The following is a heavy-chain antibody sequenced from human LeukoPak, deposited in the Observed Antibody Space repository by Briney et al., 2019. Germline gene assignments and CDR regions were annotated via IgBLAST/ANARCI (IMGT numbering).Heavy chain of an antibody. CDR1: GGTFSSYA. D-gene: IGHD1-1*01. Sequence: GASVKVSCKASGGTFSSYAISWVRQAPGQGLEWMGGIIPIFGTANYAQKFQGRVTITADESTSTAYMELSSLRSDDTAVYYCAREGNSAAGFDYWGQGTLVTVSS. J-gene: IGHJ4*02. CDR2: IIPIFGTA. V-gene: IGHV1-69*13. CDR3: AREGNSAAGFDY.